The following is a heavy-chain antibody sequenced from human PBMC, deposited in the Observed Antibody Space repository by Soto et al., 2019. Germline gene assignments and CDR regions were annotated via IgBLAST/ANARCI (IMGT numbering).Heavy chain of an antibody. J-gene: IGHJ3*01. CDR2: IKSKTEGGTA. CDR1: GFTFSHAW. V-gene: IGHV3-15*01. CDR3: TTDPGYCTNGACYLAAFDL. Sequence: EVQLVESGGGLVKPGGSLRLSCAASGFTFSHAWMTWVRQAPGKGLEWVGRIKSKTEGGTADFAAPVKGRFTISRDDSENTLYLQMNALKTEDTAVYYCTTDPGYCTNGACYLAAFDLWCQGTMVTVSS. D-gene: IGHD2-8*01.